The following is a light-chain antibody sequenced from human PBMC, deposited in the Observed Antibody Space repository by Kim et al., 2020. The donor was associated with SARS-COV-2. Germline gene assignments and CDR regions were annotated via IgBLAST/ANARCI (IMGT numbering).Light chain of an antibody. Sequence: GQSVTTPCPGIRSEVDASPYVSWYQQHPGTAPRLLIYQVKFRPSGVPGRFSGSTSGNTASLAVSWLQAEDEADYSCSASAGTNNLVFGGGTQLTVL. CDR1: RSEVDASPY. V-gene: IGLV2-8*01. J-gene: IGLJ3*02. CDR3: SASAGTNNLV. CDR2: QVK.